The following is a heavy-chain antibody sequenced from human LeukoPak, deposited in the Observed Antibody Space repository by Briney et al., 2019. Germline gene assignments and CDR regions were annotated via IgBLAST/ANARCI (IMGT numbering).Heavy chain of an antibody. Sequence: GGSLRLSCAASGFTVSRNYMTWVRQAPGKGLEWVSVLYGGGSAYYADSVEGQFTISRDNSKNTLSLQMNNLRTEDTAVYYCARGDSVYDYPYYYYLDVRGKGTPVTVSS. CDR2: LYGGGSA. CDR1: GFTVSRNY. V-gene: IGHV3-66*02. J-gene: IGHJ6*03. D-gene: IGHD5/OR15-5a*01. CDR3: ARGDSVYDYPYYYYLDV.